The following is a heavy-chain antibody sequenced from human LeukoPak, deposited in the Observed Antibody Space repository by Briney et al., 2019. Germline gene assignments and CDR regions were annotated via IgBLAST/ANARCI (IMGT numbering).Heavy chain of an antibody. J-gene: IGHJ4*02. D-gene: IGHD6-19*01. CDR3: ARWYSSGWAFDY. V-gene: IGHV4-59*08. Sequence: KPSENLSLNGTGSGCTISSYYWNWIRQPPGKELEWIWNIHYSGSTKYNPSLKSRVTISVDTSKNQFSLKLSSVTAADTAVYYCARWYSSGWAFDYWGQGTLVTVSS. CDR1: GCTISSYY. CDR2: IHYSGST.